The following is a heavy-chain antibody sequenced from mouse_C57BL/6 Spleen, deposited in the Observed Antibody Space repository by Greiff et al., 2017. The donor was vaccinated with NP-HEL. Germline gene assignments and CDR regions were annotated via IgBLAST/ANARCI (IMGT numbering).Heavy chain of an antibody. V-gene: IGHV1-55*01. CDR2: IYPGSGST. D-gene: IGHD1-1*01. CDR3: ARSITTGVEAYFDY. Sequence: QVQLQQPGAELVKPGASVKMSCKASGYTFTSYWLTWVQQRPGQGLEWIGDIYPGSGSTNYNEKFKRKATLPVDTSSDTAYRQYNSLTSEESAVDYCARSITTGVEAYFDYWGQGTTLTVSS. J-gene: IGHJ2*01. CDR1: GYTFTSYW.